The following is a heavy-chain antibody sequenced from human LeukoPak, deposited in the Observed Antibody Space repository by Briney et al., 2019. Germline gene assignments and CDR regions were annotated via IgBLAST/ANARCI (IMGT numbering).Heavy chain of an antibody. CDR1: GYTFTSYG. Sequence: ASAKVSCKASGYTFTSYGISWVRQAPGQGLEWMGWISAYNGNTNYAQKLQGRVTMTTDTSTSTAYMELRSLRSDDTAVYYCARDEMAVVPADKTYYYGMDVWGQGTTVTVSS. D-gene: IGHD2-2*01. CDR3: ARDEMAVVPADKTYYYGMDV. CDR2: ISAYNGNT. V-gene: IGHV1-18*01. J-gene: IGHJ6*02.